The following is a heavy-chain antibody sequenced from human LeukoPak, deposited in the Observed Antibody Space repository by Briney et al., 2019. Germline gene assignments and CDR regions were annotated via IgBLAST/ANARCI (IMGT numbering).Heavy chain of an antibody. Sequence: GGSLRLSCAASGFTFSSYSMNWVRQAPGKGLEWVSSISSSSSYIYYADSVKGRFTISRDNAKNSLYLQMNSLRAEDAAVYYCARGRGIWFGELPYYFDYWGQGTLVTVSS. CDR2: ISSSSSYI. CDR1: GFTFSSYS. J-gene: IGHJ4*02. D-gene: IGHD3-10*01. V-gene: IGHV3-21*01. CDR3: ARGRGIWFGELPYYFDY.